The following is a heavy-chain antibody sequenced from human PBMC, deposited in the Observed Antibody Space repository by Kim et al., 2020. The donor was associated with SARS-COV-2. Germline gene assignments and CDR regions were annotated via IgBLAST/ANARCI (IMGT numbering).Heavy chain of an antibody. Sequence: GGSLRLSCAASGFTFSSYAMSWVRQAPGKGLEWVSAIYSGGSSTYYADSVKGRFTISRDNSKNTLYLQMNSLRAEDTAVYYCAEDGDSSKWELLRTFDYWGQGTLVTVSS. CDR1: GFTFSSYA. CDR3: AEDGDSSKWELLRTFDY. CDR2: IYSGGSST. V-gene: IGHV3-23*03. D-gene: IGHD1-26*01. J-gene: IGHJ4*02.